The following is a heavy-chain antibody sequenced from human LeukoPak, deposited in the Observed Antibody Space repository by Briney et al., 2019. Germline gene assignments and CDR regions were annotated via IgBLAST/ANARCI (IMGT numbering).Heavy chain of an antibody. V-gene: IGHV4-59*01. CDR2: IYYSGST. D-gene: IGHD7-27*01. Sequence: NASETLSLTCTVSGGSISSYYWSWIRQPPGKGLEWIGYIYYSGSTNYNPSLKSRVTISVDTSKNQFSLKLSSVTAADTAVYYCARGSLGIRWYAFDIWGQGTMVTVSS. CDR3: ARGSLGIRWYAFDI. J-gene: IGHJ3*02. CDR1: GGSISSYY.